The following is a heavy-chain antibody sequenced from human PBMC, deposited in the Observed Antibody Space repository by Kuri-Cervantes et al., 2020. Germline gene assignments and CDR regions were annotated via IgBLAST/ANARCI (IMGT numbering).Heavy chain of an antibody. V-gene: IGHV3-21*01. J-gene: IGHJ4*02. CDR2: ISSSSSYI. Sequence: GGSLRLSCAVSGFTFDDYTMHWVRQAPGKGLEWVSSISSSSSYIYYADTVKGRFIISRENAKNSLYLQMHSLRAEDTAVYYCANGIGYYYDSSGKGFDYWGQGTLVTVSS. CDR3: ANGIGYYYDSSGKGFDY. CDR1: GFTFDDYT. D-gene: IGHD3-22*01.